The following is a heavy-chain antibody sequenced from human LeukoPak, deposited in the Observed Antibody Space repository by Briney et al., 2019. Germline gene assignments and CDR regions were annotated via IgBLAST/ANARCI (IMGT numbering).Heavy chain of an antibody. J-gene: IGHJ5*02. Sequence: ASVKVSCKASGYTFTGYYMHWVRQATGQGLEWMGWMNPNSGNTGYAQKFQGRVTITRNTSISTAYMELSSLRSEDTAVYYCARFLYYDSSGGFDPWGQGTLVTVSS. CDR2: MNPNSGNT. CDR3: ARFLYYDSSGGFDP. D-gene: IGHD3-22*01. V-gene: IGHV1-8*03. CDR1: GYTFTGYY.